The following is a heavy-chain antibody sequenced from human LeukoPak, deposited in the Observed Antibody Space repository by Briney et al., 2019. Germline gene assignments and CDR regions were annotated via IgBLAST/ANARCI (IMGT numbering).Heavy chain of an antibody. D-gene: IGHD3-22*01. CDR3: ARDYYYDSSGYYSHPYYFDY. CDR2: ISAYNGNT. CDR1: GYTFTGYY. J-gene: IGHJ4*02. Sequence: ASVTVSCKASGYTFTGYYMHWVRQAPGQGIEWMGWISAYNGNTNYAQKLQGRVTMTTDTSTSTAYMELRSLRSDDTAVYYCARDYYYDSSGYYSHPYYFDYWGQGTLVTVSS. V-gene: IGHV1-18*04.